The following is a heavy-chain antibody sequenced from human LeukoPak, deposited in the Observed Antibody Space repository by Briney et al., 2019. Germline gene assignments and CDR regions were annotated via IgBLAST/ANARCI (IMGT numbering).Heavy chain of an antibody. CDR2: ISAYNGNT. Sequence: EASVKVSRKASGYTFTSYGISWVRQAPGQGLEWMGWISAYNGNTNYAQKLQGRVTMTTDTSTSTAYMELRSLRSDDTAVYYCARDLSSSWYYAFDIWGQGTMVTVSS. V-gene: IGHV1-18*01. J-gene: IGHJ3*02. D-gene: IGHD6-13*01. CDR1: GYTFTSYG. CDR3: ARDLSSSWYYAFDI.